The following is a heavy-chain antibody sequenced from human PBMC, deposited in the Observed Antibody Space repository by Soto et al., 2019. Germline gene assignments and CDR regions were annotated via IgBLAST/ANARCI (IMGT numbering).Heavy chain of an antibody. J-gene: IGHJ4*02. Sequence: EVQILESGGGLVQPGGSLRLSCAASGFPFSNYAMAWVRQAPGKGLEWVSAISGTTRHAFYADSVKDRFTISRDNSKKTLYLQMDSLRAEDTAVYHCARGPSEYIWGSYLRYYEYWGQGTVVTVSS. V-gene: IGHV3-23*01. CDR1: GFPFSNYA. CDR3: ARGPSEYIWGSYLRYYEY. D-gene: IGHD3-16*01. CDR2: ISGTTRHA.